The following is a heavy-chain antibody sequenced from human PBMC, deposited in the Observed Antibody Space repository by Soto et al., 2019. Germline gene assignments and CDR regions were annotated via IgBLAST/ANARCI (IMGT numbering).Heavy chain of an antibody. CDR1: GFTFSSYG. V-gene: IGHV3-30*18. Sequence: HPGGSLRLSCAASGFTFSSYGMHWVRQAPGKGLEWVAVISYDGSNKYYADSVKGRFTISRDNSKNTLYLQMNSLRAEDTAVYYCAKDAQRRGYSYALDYWGQGTLVTVSS. CDR2: ISYDGSNK. CDR3: AKDAQRRGYSYALDY. J-gene: IGHJ4*02. D-gene: IGHD5-18*01.